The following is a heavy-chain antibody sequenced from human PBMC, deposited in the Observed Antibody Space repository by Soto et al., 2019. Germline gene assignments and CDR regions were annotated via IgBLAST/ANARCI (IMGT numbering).Heavy chain of an antibody. Sequence: QVQLVESGGGLVKPGGSLRLSCAASGFTFSDYYMSWIRQAPGKGLEWVSYISSSGSTIYYADSVKGRFTISRDNAKNTQYLQMNSLRAEDTAVYYCARGGYCSSTSCNWGDYYYMDVWGKGTTVTVSS. CDR1: GFTFSDYY. J-gene: IGHJ6*03. CDR2: ISSSGSTI. V-gene: IGHV3-11*01. CDR3: ARGGYCSSTSCNWGDYYYMDV. D-gene: IGHD2-2*01.